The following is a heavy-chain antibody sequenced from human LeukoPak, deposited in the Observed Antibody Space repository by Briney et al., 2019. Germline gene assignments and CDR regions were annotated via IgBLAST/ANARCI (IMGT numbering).Heavy chain of an antibody. CDR2: IKQDGSEK. CDR1: GFIFSSYW. Sequence: GGSLRLPCAASGFIFSSYWMTWVRQAPGKGLEWVANIKQDGSEKYYVDSVKGRFTISRDNAKNSLYLQMNSLRAEDTAVYYCSRETNDFWSGRRIDYWGQGALVTVSS. D-gene: IGHD3-3*01. CDR3: SRETNDFWSGRRIDY. J-gene: IGHJ4*02. V-gene: IGHV3-7*01.